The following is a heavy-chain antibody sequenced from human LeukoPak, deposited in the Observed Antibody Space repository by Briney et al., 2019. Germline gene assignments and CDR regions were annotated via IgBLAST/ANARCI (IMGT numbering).Heavy chain of an antibody. V-gene: IGHV3-23*01. D-gene: IGHD5-24*01. J-gene: IGHJ3*01. Sequence: GGSLRLSCAASGFTFSNYAMSWVRQAPGKGLEWVSLISGITTNTYYADSVKGRFTISRDNSKDTLFLQMNSLRAEDTAIYYCARDIQLSTWGLGTMVTVSS. CDR3: ARDIQLST. CDR1: GFTFSNYA. CDR2: ISGITTNT.